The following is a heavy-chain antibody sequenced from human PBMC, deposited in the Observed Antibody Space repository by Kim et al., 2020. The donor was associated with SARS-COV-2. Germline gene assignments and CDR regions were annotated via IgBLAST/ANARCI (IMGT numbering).Heavy chain of an antibody. Sequence: GGSLRLSCAASGFTFSDYYMSWIRQAPGKGLEWVSYISCSSSYTNYADSVKGRFTISRDNAKNSLYLQMNSLRAEDTAVYYCARSTWGYSSSSGDFDYWGQGTLVTVSS. V-gene: IGHV3-11*06. CDR2: ISCSSSYT. CDR3: ARSTWGYSSSSGDFDY. CDR1: GFTFSDYY. D-gene: IGHD6-6*01. J-gene: IGHJ4*02.